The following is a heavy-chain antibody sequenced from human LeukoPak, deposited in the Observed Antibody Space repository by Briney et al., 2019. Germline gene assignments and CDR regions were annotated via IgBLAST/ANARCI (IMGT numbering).Heavy chain of an antibody. CDR3: AREKVPRWFDP. D-gene: IGHD1-1*01. V-gene: IGHV4-31*03. J-gene: IGHJ5*02. Sequence: SSETLSLTCTVSGGSISSGGYYWSWIRQHPGKGLEWIGYIYYSGSTYYNPSLKSRVTISVDTSKNQFSLKLSSVTAADTAVYYCAREKVPRWFDPWGQGTLVTVSS. CDR1: GGSISSGGYY. CDR2: IYYSGST.